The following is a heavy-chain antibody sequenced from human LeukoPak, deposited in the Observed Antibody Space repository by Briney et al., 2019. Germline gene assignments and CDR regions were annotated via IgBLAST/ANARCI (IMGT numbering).Heavy chain of an antibody. D-gene: IGHD3-10*01. Sequence: PGESLKISCKGSGYSFTSYWIGWVRQMPGKGLEWIGIIYPGDSDTRYSPSFQGQVTTSADKSISTAFLQWSSLQASGTAMYYCARSSAMTYNGPRDYWGQGTLVTVSS. CDR2: IYPGDSDT. CDR1: GYSFTSYW. CDR3: ARSSAMTYNGPRDY. J-gene: IGHJ4*02. V-gene: IGHV5-51*03.